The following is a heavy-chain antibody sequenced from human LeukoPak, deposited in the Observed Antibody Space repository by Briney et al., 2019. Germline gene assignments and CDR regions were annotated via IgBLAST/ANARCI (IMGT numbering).Heavy chain of an antibody. CDR1: GYTFTGYY. J-gene: IGHJ5*02. CDR3: ARDLISTSPWNWFDP. CDR2: IKPNGGGT. D-gene: IGHD2-8*01. V-gene: IGHV1-2*02. Sequence: ASVKVSCKASGYTFTGYYMHWVRQAPGQGLEWMGWIKPNGGGTNYAPKFQGRVTMTRDTSISTAYMELSTLRSDDTAVYYCARDLISTSPWNWFDPWGQGTLVTVSS.